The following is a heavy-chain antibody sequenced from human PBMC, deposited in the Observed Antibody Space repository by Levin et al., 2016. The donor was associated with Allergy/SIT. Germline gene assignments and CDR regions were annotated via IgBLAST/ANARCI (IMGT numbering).Heavy chain of an antibody. CDR2: ISAYNGNT. Sequence: ASVKVSCKASGYTFTSYGISWVRQAPGQGLEWMGWISAYNGNTNYAQKLQGRVTMTTDTSTSTAYMELRSLRSDDTAVYYCARTRSVSRYSYGYGDYWGQGTLVTVSS. V-gene: IGHV1-18*04. D-gene: IGHD5-18*01. J-gene: IGHJ4*02. CDR1: GYTFTSYG. CDR3: ARTRSVSRYSYGYGDY.